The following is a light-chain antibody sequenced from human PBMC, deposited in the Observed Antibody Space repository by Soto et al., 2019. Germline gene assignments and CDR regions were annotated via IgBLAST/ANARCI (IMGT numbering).Light chain of an antibody. CDR2: DND. V-gene: IGLV1-51*01. CDR1: STNIGDNY. CDR3: GPWYDSLVSYV. J-gene: IGLJ1*01. Sequence: QAVVTQPPSVSAAPGQRVIISCSGRSTNIGDNYVSWYQHLPGTAPKLVVYDNDRRPSDLAGGFFGSKTGPSATLVITGLQTGDEDYDYCGPWYDSLVSYVFGAGTKVTVL.